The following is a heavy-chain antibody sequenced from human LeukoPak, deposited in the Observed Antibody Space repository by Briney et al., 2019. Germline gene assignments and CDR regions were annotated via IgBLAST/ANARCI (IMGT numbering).Heavy chain of an antibody. Sequence: SETLSLTCTVSGGSISSYFWSWIRQPPGKGLEWIGYIYYSGSTNYNPSLKSRVSISVDTSKNQFSLKLSSVTAADTAVYYCASGLYCSSTSCYSRAEYFQHWGQGTLVTVSS. V-gene: IGHV4-59*08. CDR1: GGSISSYF. J-gene: IGHJ1*01. D-gene: IGHD2-2*02. CDR2: IYYSGST. CDR3: ASGLYCSSTSCYSRAEYFQH.